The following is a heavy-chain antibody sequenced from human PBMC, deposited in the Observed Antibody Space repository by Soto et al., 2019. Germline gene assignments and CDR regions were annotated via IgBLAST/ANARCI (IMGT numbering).Heavy chain of an antibody. J-gene: IGHJ6*02. CDR1: GGTFGSYA. V-gene: IGHV1-69*13. D-gene: IGHD2-2*01. CDR2: IIPIPGTA. CDR3: ARSQGSSTSLEIYYYYYYGMDV. Sequence: ASVKVSCKASGGTFGSYAISWVRQAPGQGLEWMGGIIPIPGTANYAQKFQGRVTIVADESTSTAYMELSSLRSEDTAVYYCARSQGSSTSLEIYYYYYYGMDVWGQGTTVTVSS.